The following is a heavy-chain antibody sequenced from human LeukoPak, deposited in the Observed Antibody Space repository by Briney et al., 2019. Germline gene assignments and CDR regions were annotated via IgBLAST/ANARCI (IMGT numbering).Heavy chain of an antibody. CDR3: ARDRGAVALLGFDASYYMDV. Sequence: GGSLRLSCATSGFTFSSHGMHWVRQAPGKGLEWVSSISSSSSYIYYADSVKGRFTISRDNAKNSLYLQMNSLRAEDTAVYYCARDRGAVALLGFDASYYMDVWGKGTTVTVSS. J-gene: IGHJ6*03. V-gene: IGHV3-21*01. CDR2: ISSSSSYI. D-gene: IGHD6-19*01. CDR1: GFTFSSHG.